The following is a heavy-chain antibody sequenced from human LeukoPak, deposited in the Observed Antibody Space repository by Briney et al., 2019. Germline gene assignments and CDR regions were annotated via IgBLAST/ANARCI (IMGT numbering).Heavy chain of an antibody. V-gene: IGHV4-38-2*02. CDR1: GYSISSGYY. J-gene: IGHJ5*02. Sequence: PSETLSLTCAVSGYSISSGYYWGWIRQPPGKGLEWIGSIYHSGSTYYNPSLKSRVTISVDTSKNQFSLKLSSVTAADTAVYYCARDARVDCYGSGSYYTNWFDPWGQGTLVTVSS. D-gene: IGHD3-10*01. CDR2: IYHSGST. CDR3: ARDARVDCYGSGSYYTNWFDP.